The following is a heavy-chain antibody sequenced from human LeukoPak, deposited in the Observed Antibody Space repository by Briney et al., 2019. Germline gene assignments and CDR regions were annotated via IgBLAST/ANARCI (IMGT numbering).Heavy chain of an antibody. CDR1: RFTFRNYA. CDR3: AREVYYYDSSGFYYSGGFGY. D-gene: IGHD3-22*01. CDR2: ISSDGTNK. Sequence: PGGSLRLSCAASRFTFRNYAMHWVRQAPGKGLEWVAVISSDGTNKGYADSVKGRFSISRDNSKNTLYLQMNRLRADDTAVYYCAREVYYYDSSGFYYSGGFGYWGQGTLVTVSS. V-gene: IGHV3-30*04. J-gene: IGHJ4*02.